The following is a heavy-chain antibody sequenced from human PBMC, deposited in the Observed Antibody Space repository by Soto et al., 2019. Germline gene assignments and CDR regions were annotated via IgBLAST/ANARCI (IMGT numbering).Heavy chain of an antibody. Sequence: EVQLVESGGGLVEPGGSLRLSCAASGFTFSTYSMTWVRQAPGKGLDWVSSISSSSTYIYYADSVKGRFSISRDDAKNSLYLQMNSLRVEDTAVYYCAREPHDDGDYDDALDIWGQGIMVTVSS. CDR1: GFTFSTYS. CDR3: AREPHDDGDYDDALDI. V-gene: IGHV3-21*01. D-gene: IGHD4-17*01. J-gene: IGHJ3*02. CDR2: ISSSSTYI.